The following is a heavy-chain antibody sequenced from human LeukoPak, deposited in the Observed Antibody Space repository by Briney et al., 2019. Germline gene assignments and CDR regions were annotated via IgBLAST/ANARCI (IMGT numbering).Heavy chain of an antibody. J-gene: IGHJ5*02. CDR3: ARGVRIYSSSWTNWFDP. V-gene: IGHV1-8*01. CDR1: GHTFTSYD. CDR2: MNPNSGNT. D-gene: IGHD6-13*01. Sequence: ASVKVSCKASGHTFTSYDINWVRQATGQGLEWMGWMNPNSGNTGYAQKFQGRVTMTRNTSISTAYMELSSLRSEDTAVYYCARGVRIYSSSWTNWFDPWGQGTLVTVSS.